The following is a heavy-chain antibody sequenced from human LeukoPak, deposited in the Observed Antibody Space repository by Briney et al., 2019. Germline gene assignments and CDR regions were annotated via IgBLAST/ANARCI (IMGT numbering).Heavy chain of an antibody. D-gene: IGHD3-22*01. CDR1: GFTFSSYG. CDR2: ISYDGSNK. Sequence: PGGSLRLSCAASGFTFSSYGMHWVRQAPGKGLEWVAVISYDGSNKYYADSVKGRFTISRDNSENTLYLQMNSLRAEDTAVYYCAKNRDRGVPTYYYDSSGSSHFDLWGRGTLVTVSS. CDR3: AKNRDRGVPTYYYDSSGSSHFDL. V-gene: IGHV3-30*18. J-gene: IGHJ2*01.